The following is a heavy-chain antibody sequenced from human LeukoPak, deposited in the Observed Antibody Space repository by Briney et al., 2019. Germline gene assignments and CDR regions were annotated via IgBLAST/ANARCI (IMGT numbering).Heavy chain of an antibody. V-gene: IGHV3-30*02. J-gene: IGHJ5*02. CDR1: GFTVRSYG. D-gene: IGHD1-26*01. CDR3: AKTDVGAHNWFDP. Sequence: GGSLRLSCAVSGFTVRSYGMQWVRQAPGKGLEWVAYIEYDGNNKYYADSVKGRFNISRDNSKNTLYLQMNSLRPEDTAVYYCAKTDVGAHNWFDPWGQGTLVTVSS. CDR2: IEYDGNNK.